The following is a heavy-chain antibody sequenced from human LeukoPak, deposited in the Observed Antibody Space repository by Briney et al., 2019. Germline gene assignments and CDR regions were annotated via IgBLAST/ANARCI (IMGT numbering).Heavy chain of an antibody. D-gene: IGHD2-2*02. Sequence: ASVKVSCKASGYTFTGYYMHWVRQAPGQGLELMGWINPNSGGTNYAQKFQGRVTMTRATSISTAYMELSRLRSDDTAVYYCARGSVLTYCSSTSCYNPRFDIWGQGTMVTVSS. CDR2: INPNSGGT. CDR3: ARGSVLTYCSSTSCYNPRFDI. V-gene: IGHV1-2*02. J-gene: IGHJ3*02. CDR1: GYTFTGYY.